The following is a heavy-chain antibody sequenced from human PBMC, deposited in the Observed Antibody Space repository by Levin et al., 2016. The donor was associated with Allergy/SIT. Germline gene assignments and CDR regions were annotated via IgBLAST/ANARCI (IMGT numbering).Heavy chain of an antibody. CDR3: AKGVKGVAATPGYMDV. Sequence: LSLTCAASGFTFSSYSMNWVRQAPGKGLEWVSSISSSSSYIYYADSVKGRFTISRDNSKNTLYLQMNSLRAEDTAVYYCAKGVKGVAATPGYMDVWGKGTTVTVSS. D-gene: IGHD2-15*01. J-gene: IGHJ6*03. V-gene: IGHV3-21*01. CDR2: ISSSSSYI. CDR1: GFTFSSYS.